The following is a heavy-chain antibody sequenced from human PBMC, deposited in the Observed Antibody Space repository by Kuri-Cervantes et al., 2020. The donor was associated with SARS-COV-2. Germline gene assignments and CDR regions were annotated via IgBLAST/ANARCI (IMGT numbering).Heavy chain of an antibody. D-gene: IGHD2-2*01. CDR3: ARRSGYCSSTSCYFFDY. CDR1: GYTISSGYY. J-gene: IGHJ4*02. CDR2: IYHSGSK. Sequence: GSLRLSCTVSGYTISSGYYWGWIQPPPGKGLGWIGIIYHSGSKYYNPSLKRPVTISVDTSKNKLSLKLSSVTAADTAVYYCARRSGYCSSTSCYFFDYWGQRTLVTVSS. V-gene: IGHV4-38-2*02.